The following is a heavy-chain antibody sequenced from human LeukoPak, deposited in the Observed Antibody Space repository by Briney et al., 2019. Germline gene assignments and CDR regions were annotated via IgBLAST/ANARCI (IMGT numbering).Heavy chain of an antibody. V-gene: IGHV4-39*07. CDR2: IYYSGST. CDR3: ARDHDSSGYLLY. CDR1: GGSISSSNYY. D-gene: IGHD3-22*01. Sequence: SETLSLTCTVSGGSISSSNYYWGWIRQPPGKGLEWIGSIYYSGSTYYNPSLKSRVTISVDTSKNQFSLKLSSVTAADTAVYYCARDHDSSGYLLYWGQGTLVTVSS. J-gene: IGHJ4*02.